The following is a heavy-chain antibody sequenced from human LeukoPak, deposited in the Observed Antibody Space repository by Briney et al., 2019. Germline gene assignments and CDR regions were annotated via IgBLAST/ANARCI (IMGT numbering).Heavy chain of an antibody. Sequence: SETLSLTCAVYGGSFSGYYWSWIRQPPGKGPEWIGEINHSGSTNYNPSLKSRVTISVDTSKNQFSLKLSSVTAADTAVYYCARGEWLRSWFAYWGQGTLVTVSS. CDR1: GGSFSGYY. CDR2: INHSGST. D-gene: IGHD5-12*01. J-gene: IGHJ4*02. V-gene: IGHV4-34*01. CDR3: ARGEWLRSWFAY.